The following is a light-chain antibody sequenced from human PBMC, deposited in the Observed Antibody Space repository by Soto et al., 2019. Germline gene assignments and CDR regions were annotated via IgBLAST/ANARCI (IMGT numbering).Light chain of an antibody. V-gene: IGKV1-5*03. Sequence: DIQMTQSPSTLSASVGDRVTITCRASQSISNSLAWYQQKPGKAPNLLIYEASRLESGVPYRFSGSGTGTDVTLTISSLQPDDSATYFCQQYNTYSRTFGQGTKVEIK. J-gene: IGKJ1*01. CDR3: QQYNTYSRT. CDR2: EAS. CDR1: QSISNS.